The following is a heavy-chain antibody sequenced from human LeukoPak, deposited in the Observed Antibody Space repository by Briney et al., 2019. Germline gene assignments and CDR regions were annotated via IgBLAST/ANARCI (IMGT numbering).Heavy chain of an antibody. CDR1: GVLLSTNGVG. CDR2: IYWDDDK. Sequence: SGPTLGNPTQALQLTLPFSGVLLSTNGVGVVLVRSPSRKALEWLALIYWDDDKRHRPSLKGRLTITKDTSKNQVVLTMTNIDPVGTGTYYWARSPAYYYESSGYYHYWGQGTLVTVSS. J-gene: IGHJ4*02. D-gene: IGHD3-22*01. CDR3: ARSPAYYYESSGYYHY. V-gene: IGHV2-5*02.